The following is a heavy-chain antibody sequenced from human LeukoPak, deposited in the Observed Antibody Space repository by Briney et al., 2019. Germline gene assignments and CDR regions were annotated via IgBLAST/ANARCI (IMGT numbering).Heavy chain of an antibody. CDR2: INHSGST. J-gene: IGHJ4*02. CDR1: GGSFSGYY. V-gene: IGHV4-34*01. CDR3: ARGGVSGYDF. Sequence: SETLSLTCAVYGGSFSGYYWSWIRQPPGKGLEWIGEINHSGSTNYNPSLKSRVTISVDTSKNQFSLKLSSVTAADTAVYYCARGGVSGYDFGGQGTLVTVSS. D-gene: IGHD5-12*01.